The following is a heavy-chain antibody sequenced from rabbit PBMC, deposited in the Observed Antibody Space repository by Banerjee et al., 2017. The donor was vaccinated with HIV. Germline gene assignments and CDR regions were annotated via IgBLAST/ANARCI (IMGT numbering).Heavy chain of an antibody. CDR3: ARTAYASISGNYINL. CDR1: GFSSSSSYY. D-gene: IGHD1-1*01. Sequence: QEQLEESGGDLVKPGASLTLACTASGFSSSSSYYICWVRQAPGKGLEWIACIYTGSSGSTYYASWAKGRFTISKTSSTTVTLQMTSLTAADTATYFCARTAYASISGNYINLWGQGTLVTVS. J-gene: IGHJ4*01. V-gene: IGHV1S45*01. CDR2: IYTGSSGST.